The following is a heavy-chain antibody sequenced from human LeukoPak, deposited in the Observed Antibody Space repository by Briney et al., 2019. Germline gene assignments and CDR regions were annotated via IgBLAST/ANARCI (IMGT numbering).Heavy chain of an antibody. D-gene: IGHD4-23*01. CDR3: ARRGTVVHNWYFDL. Sequence: GASVKVSCKASGGTFSSYAISWVRQAPGQGLEWMGGIIPIFGTANYAQKFQGRVTITADESMSTAYMELSSLRSEDTAVYYCARRGTVVHNWYFDLWGRGTLVTVSS. V-gene: IGHV1-69*13. CDR2: IIPIFGTA. J-gene: IGHJ2*01. CDR1: GGTFSSYA.